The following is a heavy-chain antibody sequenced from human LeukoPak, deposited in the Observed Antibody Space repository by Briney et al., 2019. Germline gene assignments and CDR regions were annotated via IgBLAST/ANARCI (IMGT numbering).Heavy chain of an antibody. D-gene: IGHD2-21*02. Sequence: SETLSLTCTVSGGSIISYYWSWIRQPAGKGLEWIGRIYTSGSTNYNPSLKSRVTISVDKSKNQFSLKLSSVTAADTAVYYCAASYCGGDCYSYYFDYWGQGTLVTVSS. J-gene: IGHJ4*02. CDR1: GGSIISYY. CDR3: AASYCGGDCYSYYFDY. CDR2: IYTSGST. V-gene: IGHV4-4*07.